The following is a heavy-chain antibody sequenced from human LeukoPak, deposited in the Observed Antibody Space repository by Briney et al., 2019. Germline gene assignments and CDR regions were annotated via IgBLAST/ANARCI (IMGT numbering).Heavy chain of an antibody. V-gene: IGHV4-59*06. D-gene: IGHD3-22*01. J-gene: IGHJ4*02. Sequence: SETLSLTCTVSGGSISSYYWSWIRQHPGKGLEWIGYIYYSGSTYYNPSLKSRVTISVDTSKNQFSLKLSSVTAADTAVYYCARSLGWDDSSGYYSFDYWGQGTLVTVSS. CDR3: ARSLGWDDSSGYYSFDY. CDR2: IYYSGST. CDR1: GGSISSYY.